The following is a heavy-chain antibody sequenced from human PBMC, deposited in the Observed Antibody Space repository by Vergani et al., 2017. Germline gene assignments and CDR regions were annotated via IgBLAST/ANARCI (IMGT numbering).Heavy chain of an antibody. D-gene: IGHD3-22*01. Sequence: VQLVETGGGLIQPGGSLRLSCAASGFTFSSYGMHWVCQAPGKGLEWVAVISYDGSNKYYADSVKGRFTISRDNSKNTLYLQMNSLRAEDTAVYYCAKTHYDSSGYPLDYWGQGTLVTVSS. CDR1: GFTFSSYG. J-gene: IGHJ4*02. CDR3: AKTHYDSSGYPLDY. CDR2: ISYDGSNK. V-gene: IGHV3-30*18.